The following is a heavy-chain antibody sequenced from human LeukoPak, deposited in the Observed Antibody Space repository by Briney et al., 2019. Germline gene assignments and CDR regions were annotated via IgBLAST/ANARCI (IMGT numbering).Heavy chain of an antibody. CDR2: IYHSGST. Sequence: PSETLSLTCTVSGYSISSGYYWGWIRQPPGKGLEWIGNIYHSGSTYYNPSLKSRVTISVDTSKNQFSLKLSSVTAADTAVYYCARGPLYSFDYWGQGTLVTVSS. J-gene: IGHJ4*02. D-gene: IGHD2-21*01. CDR1: GYSISSGYY. CDR3: ARGPLYSFDY. V-gene: IGHV4-38-2*02.